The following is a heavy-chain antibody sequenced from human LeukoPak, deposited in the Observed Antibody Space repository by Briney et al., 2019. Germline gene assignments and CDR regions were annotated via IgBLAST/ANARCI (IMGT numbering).Heavy chain of an antibody. J-gene: IGHJ2*01. CDR2: IWYDGSNK. Sequence: PGRSLRLSCAASGFTFSSYGMHWVRQAPGKGLEWVAVIWYDGSNKYYADSVKGRFTISRDNSKNTLYLQMNSLRAEDTAVYYCARVTDHGWYFDLWGRGTLVTVSS. CDR1: GFTFSSYG. CDR3: ARVTDHGWYFDL. V-gene: IGHV3-33*01. D-gene: IGHD1-14*01.